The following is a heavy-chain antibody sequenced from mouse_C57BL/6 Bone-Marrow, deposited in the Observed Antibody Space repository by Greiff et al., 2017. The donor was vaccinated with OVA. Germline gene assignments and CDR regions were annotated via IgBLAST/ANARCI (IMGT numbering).Heavy chain of an antibody. CDR3: ARSNYYGSSYGRFAY. J-gene: IGHJ3*01. CDR1: GYTFTSYW. CDR2: INPSSGYT. D-gene: IGHD1-1*01. Sequence: QVQLQQSGAELAKPGASVKLSCKASGYTFTSYWMHWVKQRPGQGLEWIGYINPSSGYTKYNQKFKDKATLTADKSSSTAYMQLSSLTSADSAVYYCARSNYYGSSYGRFAYWGQGTLVTVSA. V-gene: IGHV1-7*01.